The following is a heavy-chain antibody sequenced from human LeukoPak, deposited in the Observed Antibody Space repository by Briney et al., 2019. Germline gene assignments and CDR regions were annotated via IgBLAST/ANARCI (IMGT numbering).Heavy chain of an antibody. CDR1: GFTFDDYA. D-gene: IGHD6-13*01. V-gene: IGHV3-9*01. Sequence: GRSLRLSCAASGFTFDDYAMHWVRQAPGKGLEWVSGISWNSGSIGYADSVKGRFTISRDNAKNPLYLQMNSLRAEDTALYYCAKDMKAAGTPIYYYYGMDVWGQGTTVTVSS. CDR3: AKDMKAAGTPIYYYYGMDV. CDR2: ISWNSGSI. J-gene: IGHJ6*02.